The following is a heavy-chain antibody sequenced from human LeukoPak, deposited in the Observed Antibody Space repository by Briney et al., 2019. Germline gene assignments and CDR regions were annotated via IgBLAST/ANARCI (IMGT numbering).Heavy chain of an antibody. V-gene: IGHV1-18*01. CDR3: ARDSEKKTYYDFWSGYYTYYYYYMDV. J-gene: IGHJ6*03. CDR2: ISAYNGNT. D-gene: IGHD3-3*01. CDR1: GYTFTSYG. Sequence: ASVKVSCKASGYTFTSYGISWVRQAPGQGLEWMGWISAYNGNTNYAQKLQGRVTMTTDTSTSTAYMELRSLRSDDTAVYYCARDSEKKTYYDFWSGYYTYYYYYMDVWGKGTTVTVS.